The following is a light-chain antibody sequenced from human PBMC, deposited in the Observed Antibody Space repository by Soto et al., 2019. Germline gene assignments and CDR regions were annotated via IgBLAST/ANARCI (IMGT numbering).Light chain of an antibody. CDR1: SSNIGFNY. CDR2: RNN. Sequence: ELTQPPSASGTPGQRVTISCSGSSSNIGFNYVYWYQQLPGTAPKLLIYRNNQRPSGVPDRFSGSKSGTSASLAISGPRSEDEADYYCAAWDDSLSGPVFGGGTKLTVL. CDR3: AAWDDSLSGPV. V-gene: IGLV1-47*01. J-gene: IGLJ2*01.